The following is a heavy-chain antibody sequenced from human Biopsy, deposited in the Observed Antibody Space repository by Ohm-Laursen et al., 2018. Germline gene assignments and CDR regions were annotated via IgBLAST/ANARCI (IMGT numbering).Heavy chain of an antibody. CDR3: VREPKTGTAEAWYFDL. Sequence: SGTLSLTCCVSGASVKTSGYFWAWIRQRPGKGLEWIGYISYNERTHYNPSLTSRLAISFDTSNNRISLQLRSVSVADTAVYYCVREPKTGTAEAWYFDLWGRGSPVTVPS. V-gene: IGHV4-31*03. J-gene: IGHJ2*01. D-gene: IGHD3-9*01. CDR1: GASVKTSGYF. CDR2: ISYNERT.